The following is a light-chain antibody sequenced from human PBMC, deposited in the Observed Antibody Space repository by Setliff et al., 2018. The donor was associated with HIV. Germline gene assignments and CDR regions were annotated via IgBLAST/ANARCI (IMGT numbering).Light chain of an antibody. CDR1: SNDVGRYDL. Sequence: VLTPPASVSGSPGQSITISCTGTSNDVGRYDLASWYRQHPARAPKLIIYQATRRPSGVSNRFSGSKSGNVASPTISGLQAEDEADYYCCSNTGSNTFVFGTGTKVTVL. J-gene: IGLJ1*01. CDR2: QAT. CDR3: CSNTGSNTFV. V-gene: IGLV2-23*01.